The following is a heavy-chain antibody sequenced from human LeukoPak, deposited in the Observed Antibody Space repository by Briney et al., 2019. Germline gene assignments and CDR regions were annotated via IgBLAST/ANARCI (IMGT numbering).Heavy chain of an antibody. D-gene: IGHD1-14*01. J-gene: IGHJ4*02. CDR3: ARGRAGEEESWDIDY. CDR2: IIPIFGTA. V-gene: IGHV1-69*05. CDR1: GGTFSSYA. Sequence: GSSVKVSCKASGGTFSSYAISWVRQAPGQGLEWMGGIIPIFGTANYAQKFQGRVTITTDESTSTAYMELSSLRTEDTAVYYCARGRAGEEESWDIDYWGQGTLVTVSS.